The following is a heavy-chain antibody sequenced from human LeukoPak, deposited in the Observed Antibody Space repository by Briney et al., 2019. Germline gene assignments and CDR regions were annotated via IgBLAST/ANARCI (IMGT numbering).Heavy chain of an antibody. CDR1: GFTFSSYA. D-gene: IGHD6-6*01. Sequence: PGGSLRLSCAASGFTFSSYAMHWVRQAPGKGLEWVAVISYDGSNKYYADSVKGRFTISRDNSKNTLYLQMNSLRAEDTAVYYCAREPYSSSSGGGYYLDHWGQGTLVTVSS. CDR3: AREPYSSSSGGGYYLDH. CDR2: ISYDGSNK. J-gene: IGHJ4*02. V-gene: IGHV3-30*01.